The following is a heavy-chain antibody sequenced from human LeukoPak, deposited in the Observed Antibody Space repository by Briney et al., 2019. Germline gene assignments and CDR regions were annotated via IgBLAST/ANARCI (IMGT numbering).Heavy chain of an antibody. CDR2: INPDRGDT. CDR3: ARGDAVVVAATPDKSFDP. CDR1: GYTFTGYY. D-gene: IGHD2-15*01. J-gene: IGHJ5*02. Sequence: GASVKVSCKASGYTFTGYYMHWVRQAPGQGLEWMGWINPDRGDTKYAQKFKGRVTMTRDTSINTAYMELSSLKSDDTAVYYCARGDAVVVAATPDKSFDPWGQGTLVTVSA. V-gene: IGHV1-2*02.